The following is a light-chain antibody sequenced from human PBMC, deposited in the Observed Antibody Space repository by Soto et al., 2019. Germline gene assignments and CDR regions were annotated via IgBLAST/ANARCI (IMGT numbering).Light chain of an antibody. CDR1: SSDVGGYNY. J-gene: IGLJ1*01. V-gene: IGLV2-14*01. CDR2: DVI. CDR3: SSYTSSSTYV. Sequence: QSALTQPASVSGSPGQSITISCTGTSSDVGGYNYVSWYQQHPGKAPKLMIYDVINRPSGVSNRFSGSKSGITASLTISGLQAEDEADYYCSSYTSSSTYVFGNGTKLTVL.